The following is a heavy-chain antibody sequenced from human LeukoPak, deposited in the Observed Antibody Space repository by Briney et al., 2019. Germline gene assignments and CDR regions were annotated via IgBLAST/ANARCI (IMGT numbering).Heavy chain of an antibody. CDR2: MNPNSGNT. D-gene: IGHD5-18*01. J-gene: IGHJ6*03. CDR1: GYTFTSYD. Sequence: ASVKVSCKASGYTFTSYDVNWVRQATGQGLEWMGWMNPNSGNTGYAQKFQGRVTMTRNTPITTAYMELSSLRSEDTAVYYCAKEGYSYGGGSYYYMDVWGKGTTVTVSS. V-gene: IGHV1-8*01. CDR3: AKEGYSYGGGSYYYMDV.